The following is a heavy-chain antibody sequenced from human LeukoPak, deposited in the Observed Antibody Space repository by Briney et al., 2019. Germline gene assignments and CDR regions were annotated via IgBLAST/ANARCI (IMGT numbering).Heavy chain of an antibody. Sequence: PSETLSLTCTVSGGSLSSYFWSWIRRPPGMGLEWIGYVYYSGSTNCNPSLKSRVTISLDTSKNQFSLKLSSVTAADTAVYYCAREAAGYCSGGSCRLFDYWGQGTLVTVSS. CDR3: AREAAGYCSGGSCRLFDY. CDR1: GGSLSSYF. CDR2: VYYSGST. V-gene: IGHV4-59*01. D-gene: IGHD2-15*01. J-gene: IGHJ4*02.